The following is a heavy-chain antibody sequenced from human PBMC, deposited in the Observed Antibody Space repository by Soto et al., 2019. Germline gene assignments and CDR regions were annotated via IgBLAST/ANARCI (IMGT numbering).Heavy chain of an antibody. CDR1: GLTFTSYA. J-gene: IGHJ4*02. Sequence: GGSLRLSCAASGLTFTSYAMSWVRQAPGKGLEWVSYISSSGSTIYYADSVKGRFTISRDNAKNSLYLQMNSLRAEDTAVYYCARDQLAFDYWGQGTLVTVSS. V-gene: IGHV3-48*04. D-gene: IGHD6-13*01. CDR3: ARDQLAFDY. CDR2: ISSSGSTI.